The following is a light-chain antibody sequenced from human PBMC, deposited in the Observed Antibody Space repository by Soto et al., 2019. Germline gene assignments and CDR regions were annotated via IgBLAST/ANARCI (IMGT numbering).Light chain of an antibody. V-gene: IGLV2-11*01. Sequence: QSVLTQPPSVSGSPGQSVAISCTGLSSDVGVYKFVSWYQQRPGKAPKLIIYDVNKCPSGIPDRFSGSKSGDTASLTISGLRAEDEADYYCCSYASTFAVFGGGTKLTVL. CDR1: SSDVGVYKF. J-gene: IGLJ2*01. CDR2: DVN. CDR3: CSYASTFAV.